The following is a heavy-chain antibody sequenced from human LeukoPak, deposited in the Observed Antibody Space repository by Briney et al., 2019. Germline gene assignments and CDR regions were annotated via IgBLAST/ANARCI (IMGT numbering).Heavy chain of an antibody. CDR2: IYYSGST. Sequence: PSETLSLTCTVSGGSISSYYWSWIRQPPGKGLEWIGYIYYSGSTNYNPSLKSRVTISVDTSKNQFSLKLSSVTAADTAVYYCARDSGLYDFWSGTDAFDIWGQGTVVTVSS. D-gene: IGHD3-3*01. CDR1: GGSISSYY. CDR3: ARDSGLYDFWSGTDAFDI. J-gene: IGHJ3*02. V-gene: IGHV4-59*01.